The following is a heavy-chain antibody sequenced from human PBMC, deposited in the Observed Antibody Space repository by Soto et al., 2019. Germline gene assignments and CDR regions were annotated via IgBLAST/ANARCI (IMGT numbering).Heavy chain of an antibody. J-gene: IGHJ4*02. CDR3: AKDIPYCSGGSCYSTYFDY. CDR1: GFTFSSYA. V-gene: IGHV3-23*01. Sequence: GGSLRLSCAASGFTFSSYAMSWVRQAPGKGLEWVSAISGSGGSTYYADSVKGRFTISRDNSKNTLYLQMNSLRAEDTAVYYCAKDIPYCSGGSCYSTYFDYWGQGTLVTVSS. D-gene: IGHD2-15*01. CDR2: ISGSGGST.